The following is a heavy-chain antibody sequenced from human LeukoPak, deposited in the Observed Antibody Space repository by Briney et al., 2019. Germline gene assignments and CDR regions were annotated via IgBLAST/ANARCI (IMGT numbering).Heavy chain of an antibody. CDR3: AKEGGGYDYVWGSYRPNPFDY. V-gene: IGHV3-48*01. J-gene: IGHJ4*02. CDR2: ISSSSSTI. CDR1: GFTFSSYA. D-gene: IGHD3-16*02. Sequence: GGSLRLSCAASGFTFSSYAMNWVRQAPGKGLEWVSYISSSSSTIYYADSVKGRFTISRDNAKKSLYLQMNSLRAEDTAVYYCAKEGGGYDYVWGSYRPNPFDYWGQGTLVTVSS.